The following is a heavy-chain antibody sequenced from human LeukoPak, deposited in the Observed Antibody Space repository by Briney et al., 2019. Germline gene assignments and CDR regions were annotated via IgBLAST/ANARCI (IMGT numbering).Heavy chain of an antibody. J-gene: IGHJ5*02. D-gene: IGHD2-2*01. Sequence: QTLSLTCAISGDSVSRNSVTWNWIRQSPSRGLEWLGRTYYRSTWYNDYAVSVRGRITVNPDTSKNQFSLHLNSVTPEDTAVYYCARRLTQYDCFDPWGQGILVTVSS. CDR2: TYYRSTWYN. CDR3: ARRLTQYDCFDP. V-gene: IGHV6-1*01. CDR1: GDSVSRNSVT.